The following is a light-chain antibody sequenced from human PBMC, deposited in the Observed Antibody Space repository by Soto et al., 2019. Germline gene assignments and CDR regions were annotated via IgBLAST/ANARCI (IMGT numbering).Light chain of an antibody. Sequence: EIVLTQSPATLSLSPGERATLSCRASQSVSSYLDWYQQKPGQAPRLLIYDASNRATGIPARFSGSGSGTDFTLTISSLEPEDVAVYYCQQRSNWPPSITFGQGKRLEIK. CDR3: QQRSNWPPSIT. CDR2: DAS. V-gene: IGKV3-11*01. CDR1: QSVSSY. J-gene: IGKJ5*01.